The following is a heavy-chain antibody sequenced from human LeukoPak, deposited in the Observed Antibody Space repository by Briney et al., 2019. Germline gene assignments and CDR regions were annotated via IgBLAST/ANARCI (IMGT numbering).Heavy chain of an antibody. CDR1: GFVFSASY. CDR3: VRGGTYWTVS. V-gene: IGHV3-7*01. Sequence: GGSLSLSCAASGFVFSASYMSWVRKAPGKGLEWVAAIKPDGSEKYHVDSVSGRFTISRDNTNDSLFLQMNSLRVDDTAVYYCVRGGTYWTVSWGQGTLVNVS. CDR2: IKPDGSEK. J-gene: IGHJ5*01.